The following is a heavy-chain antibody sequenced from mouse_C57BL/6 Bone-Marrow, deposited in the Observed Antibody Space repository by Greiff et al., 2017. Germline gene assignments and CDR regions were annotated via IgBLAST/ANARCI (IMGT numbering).Heavy chain of an antibody. V-gene: IGHV1-54*01. CDR1: GYAFTNYL. D-gene: IGHD2-1*01. CDR2: INPGRGGT. CDR3: ARKGGNYWYFDV. Sequence: VQLQQSGAELVRPGTSVKVSCKASGYAFTNYLIEWVKQRPGQGLEWIGVINPGRGGTNYNEKFKGKATLTADNSSSTAYMQLSSLISEDSAVYFCARKGGNYWYFDVWGTAATVTVSA. J-gene: IGHJ1*03.